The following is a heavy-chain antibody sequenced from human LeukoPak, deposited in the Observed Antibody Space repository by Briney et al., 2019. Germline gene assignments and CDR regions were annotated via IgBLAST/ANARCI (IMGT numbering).Heavy chain of an antibody. CDR1: GFTFSSYE. J-gene: IGHJ4*02. Sequence: PGGSLRLSCAASGFTFSSYEMNWVRQAPGKGLEWVSYISSSGSTIYYADSVKGRFTVSRDSAKNSVYLQMNSLRAEDTAVYYCGSGVIFYDTSGRNYWGQGTLVTVSS. D-gene: IGHD3-22*01. V-gene: IGHV3-48*03. CDR3: GSGVIFYDTSGRNY. CDR2: ISSSGSTI.